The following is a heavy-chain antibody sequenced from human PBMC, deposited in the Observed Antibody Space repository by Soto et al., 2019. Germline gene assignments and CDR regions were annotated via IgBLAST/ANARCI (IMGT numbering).Heavy chain of an antibody. J-gene: IGHJ6*02. CDR3: ACLVYCSSTSCKRVYYGMDV. CDR1: GGSISSGDYY. Sequence: SATLSLTCTVSGGSISSGDYYWSWNRQPPGKGLEWIGYIYYIGSTYYNPSLKSRVTISLATSKNQFSVKLSSVTAADTAVYYWACLVYCSSTSCKRVYYGMDVGGQGTTVTVS. D-gene: IGHD2-2*01. CDR2: IYYIGST. V-gene: IGHV4-30-4*01.